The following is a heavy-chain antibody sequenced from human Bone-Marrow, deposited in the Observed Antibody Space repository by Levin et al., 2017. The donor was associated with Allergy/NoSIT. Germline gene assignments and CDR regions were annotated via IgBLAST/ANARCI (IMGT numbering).Heavy chain of an antibody. V-gene: IGHV4-30-4*01. CDR3: ARGRAQWDSSVGY. CDR1: GGSISSGDYY. J-gene: IGHJ4*02. Sequence: PSETLSLTCTVSGGSISSGDYYWSWIRQPPGKGLEWIGYIYYSGSTYYNPSLKSRVTISVDTSKNQFSLKLSSVTAADTAVYYCARGRAQWDSSVGYWGQGTLVTVSS. D-gene: IGHD3-22*01. CDR2: IYYSGST.